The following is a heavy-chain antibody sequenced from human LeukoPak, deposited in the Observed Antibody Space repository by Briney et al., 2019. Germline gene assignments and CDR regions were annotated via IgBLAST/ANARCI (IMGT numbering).Heavy chain of an antibody. V-gene: IGHV4-61*02. CDR2: IYTSGST. J-gene: IGHJ4*02. CDR3: AMRERLAAAFDY. D-gene: IGHD6-13*01. Sequence: SQTLSLTCTVSGGSISSASYYWSWIRQPAGKGLEWIGRIYTSGSTNYNPSLRSRVTISVDTSKNQFSLKLSSVTAADTAVYYCAMRERLAAAFDYWGQGTLVTVSS. CDR1: GGSISSASYY.